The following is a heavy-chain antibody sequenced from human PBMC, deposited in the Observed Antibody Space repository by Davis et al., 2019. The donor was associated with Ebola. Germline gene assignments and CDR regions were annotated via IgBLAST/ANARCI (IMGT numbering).Heavy chain of an antibody. CDR2: INHSGST. J-gene: IGHJ6*04. D-gene: IGHD4-17*01. Sequence: SQTLSLTCAVYNGSFSNYYWSWIRQPPGKGLEWIGEINHSGSTNYNPSLKSRVTISVDTSKNQFSLKLSSVTAADTAVYYCAREYGDFYYYYGMDVWGKGTTVTVSS. V-gene: IGHV4-34*01. CDR1: NGSFSNYY. CDR3: AREYGDFYYYYGMDV.